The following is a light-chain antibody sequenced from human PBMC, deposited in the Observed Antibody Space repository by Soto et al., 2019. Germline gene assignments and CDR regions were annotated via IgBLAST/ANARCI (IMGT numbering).Light chain of an antibody. V-gene: IGLV1-44*01. J-gene: IGLJ1*01. CDR2: NNN. Sequence: QSVLTQPPSASGTPGQRGTISCSGGSSNIGTNSVNWYQHLPGTAPKLLIYNNNQRPSGVPDRFSGSKSDTSASLAIGGLQSEDEADYYCAAWDDGLTGRFVFGTGTKATVL. CDR1: SSNIGTNS. CDR3: AAWDDGLTGRFV.